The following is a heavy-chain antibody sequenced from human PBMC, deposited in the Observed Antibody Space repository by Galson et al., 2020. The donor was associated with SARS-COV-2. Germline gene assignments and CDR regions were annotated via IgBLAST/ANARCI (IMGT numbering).Heavy chain of an antibody. CDR2: INGDGRSR. CDR3: ATQEFYYGSSGYEESDYGMDV. V-gene: IGHV3-74*01. D-gene: IGHD3-22*01. CDR1: GFTFSNYW. Sequence: GESLKISCAASGFTFSNYWMHWVRQAPGKGLVWVSRINGDGRSRTYADSVKGRFTISRDSAKNTVSLQMNSLRAEDTAVYYCATQEFYYGSSGYEESDYGMDVGGQGTTVTVSS. J-gene: IGHJ6*02.